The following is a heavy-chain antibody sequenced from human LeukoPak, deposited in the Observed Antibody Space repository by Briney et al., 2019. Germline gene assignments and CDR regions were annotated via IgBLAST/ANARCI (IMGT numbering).Heavy chain of an antibody. CDR3: ARLSEARDFDY. CDR2: IKQDGSEK. CDR1: GFTFSSYA. Sequence: GGSLRLSCAASGFTFSSYAMSWVRQAPGKGLEWVANIKQDGSEKYYVDSVKGRFTISRDNAKNSLYLQMNSLRAEDTAVYYCARLSEARDFDYWDQGTLVTVSS. D-gene: IGHD1-14*01. V-gene: IGHV3-7*01. J-gene: IGHJ4*02.